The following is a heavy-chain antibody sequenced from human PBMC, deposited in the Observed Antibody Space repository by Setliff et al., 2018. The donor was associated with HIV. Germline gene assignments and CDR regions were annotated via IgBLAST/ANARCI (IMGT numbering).Heavy chain of an antibody. V-gene: IGHV3-7*03. Sequence: GGSLRLSCAASGFTFSNNWMSWLRQAPGKGLEWVANIKEDGSEQYYVGSVRGRFTISRDNAQNSLYLQMNSLRAEDMALYYCAKGGYGSGSYYYFDYWGQGTLVTVSS. CDR3: AKGGYGSGSYYYFDY. D-gene: IGHD3-10*01. CDR1: GFTFSNNW. CDR2: IKEDGSEQ. J-gene: IGHJ4*02.